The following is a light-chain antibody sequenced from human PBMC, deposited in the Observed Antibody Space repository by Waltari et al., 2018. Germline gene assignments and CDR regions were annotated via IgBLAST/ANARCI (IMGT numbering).Light chain of an antibody. J-gene: IGKJ1*01. Sequence: SCRASRGIGRYLVGYQQRPGQAPRLLIYAASTRATGIPDRFSGSGSGTDFTLTISRLEPEDFAVYYCQNHERLPATFGQGTKVEIK. CDR1: RGIGRY. CDR3: QNHERLPAT. CDR2: AAS. V-gene: IGKV3-20*01.